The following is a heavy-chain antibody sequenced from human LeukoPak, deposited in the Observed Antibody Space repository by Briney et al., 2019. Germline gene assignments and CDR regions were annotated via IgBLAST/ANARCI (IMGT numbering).Heavy chain of an antibody. J-gene: IGHJ4*02. CDR3: ASVVDTAMDGVFDY. CDR2: IKQDGSEK. Sequence: GGSLRLSCAASGFTFSSYWMSWVRQAPGKGLEWVANIKQDGSEKYYVDSVKGRFTISRDNAKNSLYLQMNSLRAEDTAVYYCASVVDTAMDGVFDYWGQGTLVTVSS. D-gene: IGHD5-18*01. CDR1: GFTFSSYW. V-gene: IGHV3-7*01.